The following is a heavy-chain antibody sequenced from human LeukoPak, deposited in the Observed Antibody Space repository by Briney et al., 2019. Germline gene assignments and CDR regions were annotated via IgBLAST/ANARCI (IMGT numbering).Heavy chain of an antibody. D-gene: IGHD6-13*01. CDR2: IRYDGSNK. CDR3: ARERWAPAAERGYYFDY. CDR1: GFTFSSYA. J-gene: IGHJ4*02. V-gene: IGHV3-30*02. Sequence: GGSLRLSCAASGFTFSSYAMHWVRQAPGKGLEWVAFIRYDGSNKYYADSVKGRFTISRDNSKNTLYLQMNSLRAEDTAVYYCARERWAPAAERGYYFDYWGQGTLVTVSS.